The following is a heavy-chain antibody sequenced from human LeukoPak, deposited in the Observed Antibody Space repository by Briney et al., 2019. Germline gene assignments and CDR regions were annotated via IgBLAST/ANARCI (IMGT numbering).Heavy chain of an antibody. V-gene: IGHV1-24*01. J-gene: IGHJ4*02. D-gene: IGHD1-26*01. CDR1: GYTLTELS. CDR3: ATHSLYSGSYYYYFDY. CDR2: FDPEDGET. Sequence: ASVKVSCKVSGYTLTELSMHWVRQAPGKGLEWMGGFDPEDGETIYAQKFQGRVTMTEDTSTDTAYMELSSLRSEDTAVYYCATHSLYSGSYYYYFDYWGQGTLVTVSS.